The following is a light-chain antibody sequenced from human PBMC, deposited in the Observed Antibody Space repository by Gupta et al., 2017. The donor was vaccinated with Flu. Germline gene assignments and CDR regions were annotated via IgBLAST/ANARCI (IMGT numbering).Light chain of an antibody. CDR1: QSVNNSY. V-gene: IGKV3-20*01. Sequence: TLSLSPGERATLSCRASQSVNNSYLAWYQQRPGQPPRLLIYGASTRAADTPDRFSGSGSGTDFTLTISRLDPEDFAIYFCQQDDRSPITFGRGAKVDIK. J-gene: IGKJ1*01. CDR3: QQDDRSPIT. CDR2: GAS.